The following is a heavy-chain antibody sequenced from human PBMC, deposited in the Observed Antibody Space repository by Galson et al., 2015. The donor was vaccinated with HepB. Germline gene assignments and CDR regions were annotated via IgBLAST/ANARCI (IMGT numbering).Heavy chain of an antibody. CDR3: AKSAPVGVPGGPESEAFDY. J-gene: IGHJ4*02. V-gene: IGHV3-9*01. CDR1: GFTFDDFA. Sequence: SLRLSCAASGFTFDDFAMHWVRQAPGKGLQWVSSISWNSDSIGYADSVQGRFTISRDNAKDSLYLQMNSLRKGDTAFYYCAKSAPVGVPGGPESEAFDYWGQGTLVTVSS. CDR2: ISWNSDSI. D-gene: IGHD3-16*01.